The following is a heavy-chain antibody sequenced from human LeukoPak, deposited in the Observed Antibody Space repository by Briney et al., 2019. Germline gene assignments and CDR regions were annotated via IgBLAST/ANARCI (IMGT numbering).Heavy chain of an antibody. CDR3: ARGAKQWLVQRNWFDP. Sequence: SETLSLTCTVSGGSISSYYWSWIRKPPGKGLEWIGYIYYSGSTNYNPSLKSRVTISVDTSKNQFSLKLSSVTAADTAVYYCARGAKQWLVQRNWFDPWGQGTLVTVSS. D-gene: IGHD6-19*01. CDR1: GGSISSYY. V-gene: IGHV4-59*12. CDR2: IYYSGST. J-gene: IGHJ5*02.